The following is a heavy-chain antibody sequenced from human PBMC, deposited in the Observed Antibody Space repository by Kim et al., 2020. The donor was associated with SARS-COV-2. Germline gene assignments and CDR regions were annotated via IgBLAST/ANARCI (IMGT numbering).Heavy chain of an antibody. Sequence: ASVKVSCKASGYTFTSYAMNWVRQAPGQGLEWMGWINTNTGNPTYAQGFTGRFVFSLDTSVSTAYLQISSLKAEDTAVYYCARDPKDTIFGVVIPGLGYYGMDVWGQGTTVTVSS. D-gene: IGHD3-3*01. CDR2: INTNTGNP. CDR3: ARDPKDTIFGVVIPGLGYYGMDV. J-gene: IGHJ6*02. CDR1: GYTFTSYA. V-gene: IGHV7-4-1*02.